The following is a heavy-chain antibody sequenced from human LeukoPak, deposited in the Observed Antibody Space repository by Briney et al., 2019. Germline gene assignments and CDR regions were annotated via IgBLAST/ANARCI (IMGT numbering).Heavy chain of an antibody. V-gene: IGHV3-74*01. Sequence: SGGSLRLSCAASGFTFSSYWMHWVRQTPGKGLVWVSRINSDGSSTSYADSVKGRFTISRDNAKNSLYLQMNSLRAEDTALYYCAKGLITMVRGPFDYWGQGTLVTVSS. D-gene: IGHD3-10*01. CDR2: INSDGSST. J-gene: IGHJ4*02. CDR1: GFTFSSYW. CDR3: AKGLITMVRGPFDY.